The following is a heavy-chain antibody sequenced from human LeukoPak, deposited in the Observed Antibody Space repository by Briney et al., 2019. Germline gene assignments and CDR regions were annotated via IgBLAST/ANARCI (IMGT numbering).Heavy chain of an antibody. CDR2: IYSGGST. V-gene: IGHV3-66*01. CDR1: GFTVSSNY. J-gene: IGHJ6*02. Sequence: GGSLRLSCAASGFTVSSNYMSWVRQAPGKGLEWVSVIYSGGSTYYADSVKGRFTFSRDNSKNTLYLQMNSLRAEDTAVYYCARDGGQRPLYYGMDVWGQGTTVTVSS. CDR3: ARDGGQRPLYYGMDV. D-gene: IGHD3-16*01.